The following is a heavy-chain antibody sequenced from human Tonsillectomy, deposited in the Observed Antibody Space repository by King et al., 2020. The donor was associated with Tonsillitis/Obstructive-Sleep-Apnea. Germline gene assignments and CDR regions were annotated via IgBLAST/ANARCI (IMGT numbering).Heavy chain of an antibody. CDR1: GFTFSDYY. J-gene: IGHJ4*02. V-gene: IGHV3-11*01. CDR2: ISSSGSTI. Sequence: VQLVESGGGLVKPGGSLRLSCAASGFTFSDYYMSWIRQAPGKGLECVSYISSSGSTIYYADSVKGRFTISRDNAKNSMYLQMNSLRAEATAVYYCARVRITVTTPFDYWGQGTLVTVAS. CDR3: ARVRITVTTPFDY. D-gene: IGHD4-17*01.